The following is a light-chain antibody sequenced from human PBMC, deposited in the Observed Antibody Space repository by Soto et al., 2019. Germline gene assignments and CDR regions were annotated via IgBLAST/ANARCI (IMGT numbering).Light chain of an antibody. CDR2: DAS. CDR1: QSISSY. Sequence: IQMTQSPSSVSASVGDRVTITCRASQSISSYLNWYQQKPGKAPNLLIYDASSLQSGVPSRFSGIGSGTEFTLTISSLQPDDFATYHCQQYNSHWTFGQGTKV. J-gene: IGKJ1*01. CDR3: QQYNSHWT. V-gene: IGKV1-5*01.